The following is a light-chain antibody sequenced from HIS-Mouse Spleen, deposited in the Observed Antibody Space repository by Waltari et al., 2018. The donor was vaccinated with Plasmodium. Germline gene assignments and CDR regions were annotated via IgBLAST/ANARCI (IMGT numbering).Light chain of an antibody. Sequence: SYELTQPPSVSVSPGQTASITCSGDKLGDKYACWYQQKPGQSPVLVIYQDSKQPSGIPGRFSGSNSGNTATLTISGTQAMDEADYYCQAWDSSIVVFGGGTKLTVL. CDR1: KLGDKY. CDR2: QDS. CDR3: QAWDSSIVV. V-gene: IGLV3-1*01. J-gene: IGLJ2*01.